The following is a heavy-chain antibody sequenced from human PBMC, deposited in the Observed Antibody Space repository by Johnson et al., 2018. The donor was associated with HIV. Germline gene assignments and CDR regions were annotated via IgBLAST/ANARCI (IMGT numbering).Heavy chain of an antibody. CDR2: IWYAGSEK. CDR1: GFTFSSYG. J-gene: IGHJ3*02. CDR3: ATEARGVHGTLRFLEWSDGFDI. D-gene: IGHD3-3*01. Sequence: VQLVESGGGVAQPGRSLRLSCAASGFTFSSYGMHWVRQAPGKGLEWVAVIWYAGSEKFYVDSVKGRFTISRDNAKNSLYLQMNSLRAEDTAVYYCATEARGVHGTLRFLEWSDGFDIWGQGTMVTVSS. V-gene: IGHV3-33*03.